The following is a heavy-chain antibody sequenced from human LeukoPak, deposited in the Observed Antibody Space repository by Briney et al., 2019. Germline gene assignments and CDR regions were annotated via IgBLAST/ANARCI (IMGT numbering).Heavy chain of an antibody. CDR2: INHSGST. V-gene: IGHV4-34*01. Sequence: PSETLSLTCAVYGGSFSGYYWSWIRQPPGKGLEWIGEINHSGSTNYNPSLKSRVTISVDTSKNQFSLKLSSVTAADTAVYYCARGGVQYSSSWYSRWGQGTLVTVSS. J-gene: IGHJ4*02. CDR3: ARGGVQYSSSWYSR. CDR1: GGSFSGYY. D-gene: IGHD6-13*01.